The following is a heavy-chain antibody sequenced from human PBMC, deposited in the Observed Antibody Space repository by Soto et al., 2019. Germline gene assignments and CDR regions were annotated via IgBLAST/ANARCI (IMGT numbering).Heavy chain of an antibody. J-gene: IGHJ4*02. CDR1: GASVSSGSYY. Sequence: SETLSLTCTVSGASVSSGSYYWSWIRQPPGKGLEWIGYIYYSGSTNYNPSLKSRVTISVDTSKNQFSLKLSSVTAADTAVYYCARRYGSSFDYWGQGTLVTVS. D-gene: IGHD6-13*01. V-gene: IGHV4-61*01. CDR2: IYYSGST. CDR3: ARRYGSSFDY.